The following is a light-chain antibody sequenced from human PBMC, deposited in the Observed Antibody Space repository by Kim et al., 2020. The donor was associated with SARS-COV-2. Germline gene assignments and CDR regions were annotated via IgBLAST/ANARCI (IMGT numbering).Light chain of an antibody. CDR2: EVT. CDR3: CSYAGSDTLI. J-gene: IGLJ2*01. V-gene: IGLV2-11*03. Sequence: GPSVTISCAGPSCYFGADDYVSWYQQYPGKSPILILYEVTRRPSGVPDRFSGSKSGNTASLTVSGLQAEDEADYYCCSYAGSDTLIFGGGTQLTVL. CDR1: SCYFGADDY.